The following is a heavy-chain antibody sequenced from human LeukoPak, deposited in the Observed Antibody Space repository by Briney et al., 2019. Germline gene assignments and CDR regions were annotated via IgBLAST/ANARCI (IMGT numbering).Heavy chain of an antibody. CDR1: GFSLSTSGVG. CDR2: IYWNDDK. V-gene: IGHV2-5*01. D-gene: IGHD6-13*01. CDR3: AHRRGVGSSSWYWFDP. Sequence: SGPTLVNPTQTLTLTCTFSGFSLSTSGVGVGWIRQPPGKALEWLALIYWNDDKRYSPSLKSRLTITKDTSKNQVVLTMTNMDPVDTATYYRAHRRGVGSSSWYWFDPWGQGTLVTVSS. J-gene: IGHJ5*02.